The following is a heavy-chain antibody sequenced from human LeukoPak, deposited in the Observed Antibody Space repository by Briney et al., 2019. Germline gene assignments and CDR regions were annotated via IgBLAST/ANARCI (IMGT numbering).Heavy chain of an antibody. D-gene: IGHD5-24*01. J-gene: IGHJ4*02. CDR3: ARAPRDGYRGGYYFDY. CDR1: GGTFSSYT. Sequence: SVKVSCKASGGTFSSYTISWVRQAPGQGLEWMGRIIPILGIANYAQKVQGRVTITADKSTSTAYMELSSLRSEDTAVYYCARAPRDGYRGGYYFDYWGQGTLVTVSS. CDR2: IIPILGIA. V-gene: IGHV1-69*02.